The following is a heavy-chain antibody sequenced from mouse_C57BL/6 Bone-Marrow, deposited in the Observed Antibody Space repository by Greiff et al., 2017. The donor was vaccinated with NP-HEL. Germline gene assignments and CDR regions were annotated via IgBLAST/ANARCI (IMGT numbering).Heavy chain of an antibody. V-gene: IGHV1-69*01. J-gene: IGHJ3*01. CDR1: GYTFTSYW. Sequence: VQLQQPGAELVMPGASVKLSCKASGYTFTSYWMHWVKQRPGQGLEWIGEIDPSDSYTNYNQKFKGKSTLTVDKSSSTAYMQLSSLTSEDSAVYYCARDAFAYWGQGTLVTVSA. CDR3: ARDAFAY. CDR2: IDPSDSYT.